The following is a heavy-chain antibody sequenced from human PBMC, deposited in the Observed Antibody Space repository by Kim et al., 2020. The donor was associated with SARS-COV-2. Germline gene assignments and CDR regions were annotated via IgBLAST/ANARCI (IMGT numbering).Heavy chain of an antibody. Sequence: SETLSLTCTVSGGSISSGGYYWSWIRQHPGKGLEWIGYIYYSGSTYYNPSLKSRVTISVDTSKNQFSLKLSSVTAADTAVYYCARELQNYYDSSGYYWNWFDPWGQGTLVTVSS. CDR3: ARELQNYYDSSGYYWNWFDP. V-gene: IGHV4-31*03. J-gene: IGHJ5*02. CDR1: GGSISSGGYY. D-gene: IGHD3-22*01. CDR2: IYYSGST.